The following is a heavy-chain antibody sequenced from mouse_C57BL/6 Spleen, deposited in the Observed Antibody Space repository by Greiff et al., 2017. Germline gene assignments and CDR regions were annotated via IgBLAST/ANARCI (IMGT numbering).Heavy chain of an antibody. D-gene: IGHD1-1*01. Sequence: EVQLQQSGPELVKPGASVKMSCKASGYTFTDYNMHWVKQSHGKSLEWIGYINPNNGGTSYNQKFKGKATLTVNKSSSTAYMELRSLTSEDSAVYYCARWYYGSGYGDVWGTGTTVTVSS. CDR1: GYTFTDYN. J-gene: IGHJ1*03. V-gene: IGHV1-22*01. CDR2: INPNNGGT. CDR3: ARWYYGSGYGDV.